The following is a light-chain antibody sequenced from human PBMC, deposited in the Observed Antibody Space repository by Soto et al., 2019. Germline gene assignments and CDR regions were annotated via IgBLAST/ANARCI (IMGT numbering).Light chain of an antibody. J-gene: IGLJ1*01. CDR1: SSDVGGFNY. CDR2: EVT. V-gene: IGLV2-14*01. Sequence: QSALTQPASVSGSPGQSITISCTGNSSDVGGFNYVSWYHQHPGKAPKLMIYEVTNRPSGVSYRFSGSKSGNTASLTISGLQAEYEADYYCNTYTSISTYVFGTWTKVTVL. CDR3: NTYTSISTYV.